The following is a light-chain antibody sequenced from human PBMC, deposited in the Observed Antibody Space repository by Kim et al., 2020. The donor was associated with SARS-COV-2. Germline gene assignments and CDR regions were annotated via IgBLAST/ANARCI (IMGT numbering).Light chain of an antibody. Sequence: LPAGKTAPPSCATKRGISSYLAWYQQKPGQAPRLLIYGASSRATGIPARFSGSESGTDFTLTISSLEPEDFAVYYCQQRSNSPPTFGQGTKVDIK. CDR2: GAS. J-gene: IGKJ1*01. CDR3: QQRSNSPPT. CDR1: RGISSY. V-gene: IGKV3-11*01.